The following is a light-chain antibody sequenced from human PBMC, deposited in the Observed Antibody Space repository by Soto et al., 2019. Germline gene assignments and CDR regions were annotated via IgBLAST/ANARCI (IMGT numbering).Light chain of an antibody. CDR3: QQCNSYSYT. Sequence: DIQMTQSPSTLSASVGDRVTITCRASQSISSWLASYQQKPGKAPKLLTYDASSLESGVPSRFSGSGSGAEFTLTISSLQPDDFATYYCQQCNSYSYTFGQGTKLEIK. CDR2: DAS. CDR1: QSISSW. J-gene: IGKJ2*01. V-gene: IGKV1-5*01.